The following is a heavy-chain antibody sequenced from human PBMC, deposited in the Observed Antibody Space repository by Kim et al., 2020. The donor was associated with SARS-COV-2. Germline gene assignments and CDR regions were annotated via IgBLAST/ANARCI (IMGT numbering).Heavy chain of an antibody. CDR3: ARHGLTYYYDSSGYSLDFYFDY. D-gene: IGHD3-22*01. CDR1: GFTFSSYW. Sequence: GGSLRLSCAASGFTFSSYWMSWVRQAPGKGLEWVANINQDGSEKYYVDSVKGRFTISRDNAKNSLYLQMNSLRAEDTAVYYCARHGLTYYYDSSGYSLDFYFDYWGQGTLVTVSS. J-gene: IGHJ4*02. CDR2: INQDGSEK. V-gene: IGHV3-7*03.